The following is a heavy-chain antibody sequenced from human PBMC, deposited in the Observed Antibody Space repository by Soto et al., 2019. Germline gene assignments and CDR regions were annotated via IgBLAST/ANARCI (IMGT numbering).Heavy chain of an antibody. J-gene: IGHJ6*02. CDR2: IIPIFGTA. V-gene: IGHV1-69*13. D-gene: IGHD5-18*01. CDR3: ARYSVDTAMVDYYYYGMDV. CDR1: GGTFSSYA. Sequence: GPSVKVSCKASGGTFSSYAISWVRQAPGQGLEWMGGIIPIFGTANYAQKFQGRVTITADESTSTAYMELSSLRSEDTAVYYCARYSVDTAMVDYYYYGMDVWGQGTTVTLSS.